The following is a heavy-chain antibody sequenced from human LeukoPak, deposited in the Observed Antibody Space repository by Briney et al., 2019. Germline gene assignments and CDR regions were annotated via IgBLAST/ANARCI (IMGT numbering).Heavy chain of an antibody. Sequence: GGSLRLSCTASGFTFGDYAMSWVRQAPGKGLEWVGFIRSKAYGGTTEYAASVKGRFTISRDDSKSIAYLQMNSLKTEDTAVYYCTCPPIFWTSRSIAVAGMMTETNDYWGQGTLVTVSS. D-gene: IGHD6-19*01. J-gene: IGHJ4*02. V-gene: IGHV3-49*04. CDR3: TCPPIFWTSRSIAVAGMMTETNDY. CDR2: IRSKAYGGTT. CDR1: GFTFGDYA.